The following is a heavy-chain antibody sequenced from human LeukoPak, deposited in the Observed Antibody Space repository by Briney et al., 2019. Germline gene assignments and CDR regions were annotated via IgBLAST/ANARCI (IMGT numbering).Heavy chain of an antibody. Sequence: GGSLRLSCAASGFTFSSYAMHWVRQAPGKGLEWVAVISYDGSNKYYADSVKGRFTISRDNSKNTLYLQMNSLRAEDTAVYYCTRVKSVVVAATGYWGQGTLVTVSS. CDR3: TRVKSVVVAATGY. D-gene: IGHD2-15*01. V-gene: IGHV3-30-3*01. CDR2: ISYDGSNK. CDR1: GFTFSSYA. J-gene: IGHJ4*02.